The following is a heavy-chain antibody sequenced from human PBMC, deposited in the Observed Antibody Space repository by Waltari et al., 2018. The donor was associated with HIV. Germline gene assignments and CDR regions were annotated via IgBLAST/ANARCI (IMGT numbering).Heavy chain of an antibody. Sequence: QVQLQESGPGLVKPSETLSLTCSVSGCSITNHYLSWIRQSPEKGLEWIGYIYYNGNNNYNPSLKSRVTMSVDTAKNQFSLKRSSVTAADTATYYCARGPIMTPGNFYNGFDVWGRGTTVAVSS. V-gene: IGHV4-59*11. CDR2: IYYNGNN. CDR1: GCSITNHY. D-gene: IGHD2-15*01. CDR3: ARGPIMTPGNFYNGFDV. J-gene: IGHJ6*02.